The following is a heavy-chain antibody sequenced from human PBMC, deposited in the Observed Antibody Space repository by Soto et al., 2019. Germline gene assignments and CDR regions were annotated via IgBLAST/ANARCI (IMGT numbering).Heavy chain of an antibody. J-gene: IGHJ6*02. V-gene: IGHV4-34*01. Sequence: SETLSLTCAVHRGSFNSYSWTWIRQPPGKGLEWIGEIDHSGSTTYNPSLKSRIIMSVDTSKNQFSLNVSSMTAADTAVYYCARGLRYSGMDVWGQGTTVTVSS. CDR3: ARGLRYSGMDV. CDR2: IDHSGST. CDR1: RGSFNSYS.